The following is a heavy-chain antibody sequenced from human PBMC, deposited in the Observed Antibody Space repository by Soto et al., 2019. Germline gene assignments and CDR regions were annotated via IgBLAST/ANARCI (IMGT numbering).Heavy chain of an antibody. Sequence: GGSLRLSCAASGLSFSNTWMHWVRQAPGKGLVWVSHINSDGSSTTYADSVKGRFTISRDNAKNTLYLQMNSLRADDTAVYYCSKDGSSAQNLWGQGTTVNDSS. J-gene: IGHJ6*02. V-gene: IGHV3-74*03. D-gene: IGHD6-6*01. CDR3: SKDGSSAQNL. CDR2: INSDGSST. CDR1: GLSFSNTW.